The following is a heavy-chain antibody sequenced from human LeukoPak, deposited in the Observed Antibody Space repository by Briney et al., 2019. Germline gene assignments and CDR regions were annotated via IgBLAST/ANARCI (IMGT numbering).Heavy chain of an antibody. CDR1: GYTFTSYE. J-gene: IGHJ4*02. V-gene: IGHV1-8*01. CDR2: MNPNSGNT. Sequence: GASVKVSCKASGYTFTSYEINWVRQATGQGLEWMGWMNPNSGNTGYAQKFQGRVTMTRNTSISTAYMELSSLRAEDTAVYYCARLSTAVAAGDYWGQGTLVTVSS. D-gene: IGHD6-19*01. CDR3: ARLSTAVAAGDY.